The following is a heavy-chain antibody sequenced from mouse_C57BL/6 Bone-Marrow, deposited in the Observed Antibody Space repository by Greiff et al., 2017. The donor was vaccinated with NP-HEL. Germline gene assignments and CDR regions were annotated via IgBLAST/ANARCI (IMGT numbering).Heavy chain of an antibody. CDR3: AIQLRLRSLYYAMDY. V-gene: IGHV1-74*01. CDR2: IHPSDSDT. CDR1: GYTFTSYW. Sequence: QVQLQQSGAELVKPGASVKVSCKASGYTFTSYWMHWVKQRPGQGLEWIGRIHPSDSDTNYNQKFKGKATLTVDKSSSTAYMQLSRLTSEDSAVYYCAIQLRLRSLYYAMDYWGQGTSVTVSS. D-gene: IGHD3-2*02. J-gene: IGHJ4*01.